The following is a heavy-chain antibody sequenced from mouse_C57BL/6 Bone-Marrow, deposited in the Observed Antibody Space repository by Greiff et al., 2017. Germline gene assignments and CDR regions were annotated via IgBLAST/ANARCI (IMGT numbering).Heavy chain of an antibody. J-gene: IGHJ3*01. CDR3: ARAYYYNCRWCAY. CDR1: GYTFTSHW. Sequence: VQLQQSGPELVRPGASVKISCKAPGYTFTSHWMQWVRQRPGQGLAWIGEIFPGAGSTYYNEKFKGKATLTVDTSSSTAYMQLSSLTSEDSAVYFCARAYYYNCRWCAYWGQGTMVTVSA. D-gene: IGHD2-1*01. V-gene: IGHV1-56*01. CDR2: IFPGAGST.